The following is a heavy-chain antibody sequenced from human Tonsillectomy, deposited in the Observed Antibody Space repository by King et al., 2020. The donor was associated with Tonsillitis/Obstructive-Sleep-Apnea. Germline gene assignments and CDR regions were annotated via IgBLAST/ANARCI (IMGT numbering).Heavy chain of an antibody. CDR2: ISSSSSYI. CDR3: GRERGGTDTAMGN. V-gene: IGHV3-21*01. Sequence: VQLVESGGGLVKPGGSLRLSCAASGFTFSSYSMNWVRQAPGKGLEWVSSISSSSSYIYYADSVKGRFTISRDNAKNSLYLQMNSLRAADTAVYYCGRERGGTDTAMGNWGQGALVTVSS. J-gene: IGHJ4*02. CDR1: GFTFSSYS. D-gene: IGHD5-18*01.